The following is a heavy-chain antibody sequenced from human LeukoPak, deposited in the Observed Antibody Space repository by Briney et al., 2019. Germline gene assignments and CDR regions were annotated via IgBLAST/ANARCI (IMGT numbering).Heavy chain of an antibody. CDR2: INPNSGGT. D-gene: IGHD5-18*01. CDR1: GYTFTGYY. V-gene: IGHV1-2*02. J-gene: IGHJ4*02. CDR3: ARGKGHSYGYRRYFDY. Sequence: ASVKVSCKASGYTFTGYYMHWVRQAPGQGLEWMGWINPNSGGTNYAQKFQGRVTMTRDTSISTAYMELSRLRSDDTAVYYCARGKGHSYGYRRYFDYWGQGTLVTVSS.